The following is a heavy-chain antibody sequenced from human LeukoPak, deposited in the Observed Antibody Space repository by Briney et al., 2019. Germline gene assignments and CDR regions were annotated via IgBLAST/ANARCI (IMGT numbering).Heavy chain of an antibody. CDR1: WGSISSYY. CDR2: IYYSGST. D-gene: IGHD1-26*01. J-gene: IGHJ4*02. CDR3: AREDSGSYSGDFDY. Sequence: SETLSLTCTVSWGSISSYYWSWIRQPPGKGLEWIGYIYYSGSTNYNPSLKSRVTISVDTSKNQFSLKLSSVTAADTAVYYCAREDSGSYSGDFDYWGQGTLVTVSS. V-gene: IGHV4-59*12.